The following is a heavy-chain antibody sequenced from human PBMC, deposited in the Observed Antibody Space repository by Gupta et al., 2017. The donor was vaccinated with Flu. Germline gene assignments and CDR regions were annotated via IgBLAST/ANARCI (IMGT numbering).Heavy chain of an antibody. V-gene: IGHV3-21*01. Sequence: EVQLVESGGDVVKPGGSLRLSCAASGFTFSSYTMSWVRQAPGKGLEWVSSISYSGSNIYFADSLKGRFFISRDNAKNSLYLQMNSLRAEDTGVYYCARVKTLVPFGMDVWGQGTTVTVPS. CDR3: ARVKTLVPFGMDV. CDR1: GFTFSSYT. D-gene: IGHD1-26*01. CDR2: ISYSGSNI. J-gene: IGHJ6*02.